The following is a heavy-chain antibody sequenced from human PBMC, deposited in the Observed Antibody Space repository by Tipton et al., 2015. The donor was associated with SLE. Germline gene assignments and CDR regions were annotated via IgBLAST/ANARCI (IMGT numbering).Heavy chain of an antibody. V-gene: IGHV4-61*02. J-gene: IGHJ6*03. CDR2: IYASGST. CDR1: GGSLSSGSFY. D-gene: IGHD4-17*01. Sequence: TLSLTCTVSGGSLSSGSFYWSWIRQPAGKGLEWIGRIYASGSTNFNPSLKSRVTISLDTSKNQFSLKLSSVTAADTAVYYCARGHPDSGDYDELYSYYMDVWGKGTTVTVSS. CDR3: ARGHPDSGDYDELYSYYMDV.